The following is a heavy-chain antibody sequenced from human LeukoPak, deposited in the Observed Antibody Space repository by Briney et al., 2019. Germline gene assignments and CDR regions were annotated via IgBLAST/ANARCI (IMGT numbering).Heavy chain of an antibody. CDR1: GFTFRSHA. Sequence: GGSLRLSCVGSGFTFRSHAMSWVRQAPEKGLEFVSGIYENGGTTYYAGSVKGRFSISRDNSKNTLYLQMDSLRGEDTAVYYCAKDFRIGYSAHFDYWGQGALVTVSS. CDR2: IYENGGTT. V-gene: IGHV3-23*01. D-gene: IGHD2-21*01. CDR3: AKDFRIGYSAHFDY. J-gene: IGHJ4*02.